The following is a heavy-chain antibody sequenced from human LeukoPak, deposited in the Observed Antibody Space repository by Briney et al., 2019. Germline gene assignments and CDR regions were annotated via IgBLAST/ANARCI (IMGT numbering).Heavy chain of an antibody. V-gene: IGHV4-59*08. CDR1: GGSISTYY. D-gene: IGHD3-3*01. CDR3: ARHVNGPYDFWSGYYTH. CDR2: IYYTGST. J-gene: IGHJ4*02. Sequence: SETLSLTCTVSGGSISTYYWTWIRQPPGKGLEWIGYIYYTGSTNYNPSLKSRVTISVDTSKNQFSLKLSSVTAADTAVYYCARHVNGPYDFWSGYYTHWGQGTLVTVSS.